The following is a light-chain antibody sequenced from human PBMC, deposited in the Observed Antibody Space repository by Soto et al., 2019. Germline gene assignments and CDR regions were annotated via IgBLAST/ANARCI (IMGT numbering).Light chain of an antibody. V-gene: IGKV1-5*01. CDR1: ESFRTW. CDR2: DAS. Sequence: RGTIARRASESFRTWLAWYHHKPGKAPKFLIYDASSLESGVPSRFSFIGSGTEFTLTISSLQPGDFAPFCCQHDFTYPGTFGHGTKVDIK. CDR3: QHDFTYPGT. J-gene: IGKJ1*01.